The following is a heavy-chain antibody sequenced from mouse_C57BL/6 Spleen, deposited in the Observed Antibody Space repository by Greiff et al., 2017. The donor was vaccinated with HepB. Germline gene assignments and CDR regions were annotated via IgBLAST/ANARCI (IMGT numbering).Heavy chain of an antibody. CDR3: AREGGAIYFDY. CDR2: INPSSGYT. J-gene: IGHJ2*01. CDR1: GYTFTSYT. V-gene: IGHV1-4*01. Sequence: VQLQQSGAELARPGASVKMSCKASGYTFTSYTMHWVKQRPGQGLEWIGYINPSSGYTKYNQKFKDKATLTADKSSSTAYMQLSSLTSEDSAVYYCAREGGAIYFDYWGQGTTLTVSS.